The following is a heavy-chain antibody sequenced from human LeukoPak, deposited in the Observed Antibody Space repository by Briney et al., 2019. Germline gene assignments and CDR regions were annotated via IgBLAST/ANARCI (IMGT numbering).Heavy chain of an antibody. J-gene: IGHJ4*02. CDR2: INPSGGST. CDR1: GYTFTSYY. CDR3: ARGAFDYGSNRRLDY. Sequence: ASVKVSCKASGYTFTSYYMHWVRQAPGQGLEWMGIINPSGGSTSYAQKFQGRVTMTRDTSTSTVYMELSSLKSEDTAVYYCARGAFDYGSNRRLDYWGQGTLVTVSS. V-gene: IGHV1-46*01. D-gene: IGHD4-23*01.